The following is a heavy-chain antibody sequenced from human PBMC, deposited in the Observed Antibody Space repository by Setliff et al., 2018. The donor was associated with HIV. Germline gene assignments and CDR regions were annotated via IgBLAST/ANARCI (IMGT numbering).Heavy chain of an antibody. Sequence: SVKVSCKASGGAYPTFAFNWVRQAPGQGLEWMGGIIPIYGTANYAQRFLGRATITADGSTRTMEVTSLTSEDTAVYYCASDSPTARFEEVSEHFYFYMDVWGRGTTVTVSS. CDR1: GGAYPTFA. D-gene: IGHD3-10*01. CDR2: IIPIYGTA. V-gene: IGHV1-69*13. J-gene: IGHJ6*03. CDR3: ASDSPTARFEEVSEHFYFYMDV.